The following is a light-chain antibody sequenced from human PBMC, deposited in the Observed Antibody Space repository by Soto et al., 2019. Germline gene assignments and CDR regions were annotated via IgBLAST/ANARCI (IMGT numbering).Light chain of an antibody. Sequence: DTVLTQSPVTLSASPGDSAILYCRASQTVFSKLAWYQQRPGQPPRLLIYEASTRATGIPARFTGGGSGTEFTLTINSLQSEDFAVYYCQQYSSWPPRYTFGQGTHLEI. CDR1: QTVFSK. CDR2: EAS. J-gene: IGKJ2*01. CDR3: QQYSSWPPRYT. V-gene: IGKV3-15*01.